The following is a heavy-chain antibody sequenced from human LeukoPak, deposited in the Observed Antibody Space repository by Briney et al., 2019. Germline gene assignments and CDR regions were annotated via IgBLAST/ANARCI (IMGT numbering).Heavy chain of an antibody. Sequence: SQSLSLTCAISGDSVSSNSAAWNWLRQCQSRELVWLVRTYDRSKWYNDYAVSVKSRITINPDTSKNQLSLQLNSVTPEDTAVYYCAREKIAAAGTLDYWGQGTLVTVSS. J-gene: IGHJ4*02. D-gene: IGHD6-13*01. V-gene: IGHV6-1*01. CDR3: AREKIAAAGTLDY. CDR2: TYDRSKWYN. CDR1: GDSVSSNSAA.